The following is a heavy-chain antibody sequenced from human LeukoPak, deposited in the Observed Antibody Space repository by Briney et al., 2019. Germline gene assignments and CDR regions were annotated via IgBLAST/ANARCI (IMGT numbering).Heavy chain of an antibody. D-gene: IGHD5-12*01. CDR3: ARGATYYYYMDV. J-gene: IGHJ6*03. CDR2: ISYSGNT. V-gene: IGHV4-59*01. CDR1: SGSISGDF. Sequence: PSETLSLTCAVSSGSISGDFWYWIRQPPGKGLEWIGYISYSGNTNYNPSLKSRVTMSVDTSKSQFSLKLSSVTTADTAVYYCARGATYYYYMDVWGKGTTVTVSS.